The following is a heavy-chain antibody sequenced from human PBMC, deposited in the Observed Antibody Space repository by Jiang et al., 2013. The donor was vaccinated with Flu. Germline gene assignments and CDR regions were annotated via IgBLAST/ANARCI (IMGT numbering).Heavy chain of an antibody. Sequence: GPGLVKPSGTPSLTCAVSGGSISSSNWWSWVRQPPGKGLEWIGEIYHSGSTNYNPSLKSRVTISVDKSKNQFSLKLSSVTAADTAVYYCARDRTETVFGFGVVIIRRNWFDPWGPGNPWSPSPQ. CDR1: GGSISSSNW. CDR3: ARDRTETVFGFGVVIIRRNWFDP. V-gene: IGHV4-4*02. D-gene: IGHD3-3*01. J-gene: IGHJ5*02. CDR2: IYHSGST.